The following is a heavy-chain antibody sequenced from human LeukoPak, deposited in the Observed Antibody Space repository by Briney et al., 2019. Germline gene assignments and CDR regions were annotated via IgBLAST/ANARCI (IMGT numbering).Heavy chain of an antibody. CDR3: AKHSGSYFIYYVDS. D-gene: IGHD1-26*01. Sequence: GGSPRLSCAASGFTFSSYGMSWVRQAPGKGLEWVSTISGSAYNTYYADSVKGRFTISRDNSANTLYLQMNSLRAEDKALYYCAKHSGSYFIYYVDSWGQGTLVTVSS. J-gene: IGHJ4*02. CDR1: GFTFSSYG. CDR2: ISGSAYNT. V-gene: IGHV3-23*01.